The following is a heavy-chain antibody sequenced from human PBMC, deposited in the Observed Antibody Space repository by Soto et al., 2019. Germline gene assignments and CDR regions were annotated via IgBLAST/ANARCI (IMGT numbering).Heavy chain of an antibody. CDR3: ARLEGLATISYYFDF. CDR1: DDSINSDKYY. J-gene: IGHJ4*02. D-gene: IGHD3-9*01. CDR2: IYYRGNA. V-gene: IGHV4-39*01. Sequence: QLQLQESGPGLVKPSETLSLTCSVSDDSINSDKYYWGWIRQPPGKGLEWIGSIYYRGNAYYNPSLQTGSTISLDKSKSQFSLKLKSGTAADSAVYFCARLEGLATISYYFDFWGPGSLVTVSS.